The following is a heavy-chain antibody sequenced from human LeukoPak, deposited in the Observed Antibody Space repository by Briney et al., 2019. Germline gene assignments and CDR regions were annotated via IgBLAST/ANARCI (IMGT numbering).Heavy chain of an antibody. CDR2: INPSGGST. CDR3: AREGYGSGRRLGMDV. J-gene: IGHJ6*02. CDR1: GYTSINYY. D-gene: IGHD3-10*01. Sequence: ASVKVSCKASGYTSINYYMHWVRQAPGQGLEWMGMINPSGGSTTYAQEIQGRVTLTRDTSTSTVYMELSSLRFEDTSVYYCAREGYGSGRRLGMDVWGQGTTVTVSS. V-gene: IGHV1-46*01.